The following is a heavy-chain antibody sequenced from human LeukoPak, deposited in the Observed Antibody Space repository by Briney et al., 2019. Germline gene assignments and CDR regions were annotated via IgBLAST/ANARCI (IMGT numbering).Heavy chain of an antibody. J-gene: IGHJ4*02. Sequence: PSETLSLTCTVSGYSISSGYYWGWIRQPPGKGLEWIGSIYYSGNTYYNASLKSQVSVSIDTSKNQFSLRLTSVTAADTAVYYCARQTGSGLFILPGGQGTLVTVSS. CDR2: IYYSGNT. CDR3: ARQTGSGLFILP. V-gene: IGHV4-38-2*02. D-gene: IGHD3/OR15-3a*01. CDR1: GYSISSGYY.